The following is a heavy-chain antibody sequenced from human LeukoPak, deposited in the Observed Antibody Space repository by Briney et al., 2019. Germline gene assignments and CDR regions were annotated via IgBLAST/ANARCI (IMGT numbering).Heavy chain of an antibody. Sequence: ASVKVSCKASGYTFTSYYMHWVRQAPGQGLEWMGIINPSGGSTSYAQKFQGRVTMTRDMSTSTVYMELSSLRSEDTAVYYCARGRTVEITTAYCGGDCYSPMYYFDYWGQGTLVTVSS. V-gene: IGHV1-46*01. CDR1: GYTFTSYY. CDR2: INPSGGST. D-gene: IGHD2-21*02. CDR3: ARGRTVEITTAYCGGDCYSPMYYFDY. J-gene: IGHJ4*02.